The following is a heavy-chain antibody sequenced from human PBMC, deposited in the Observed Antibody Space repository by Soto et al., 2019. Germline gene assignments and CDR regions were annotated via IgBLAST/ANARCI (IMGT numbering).Heavy chain of an antibody. CDR2: INPDNGNT. Sequence: ASVKVSCKASGYTFTRSGISWVRQAPGQGLEWLGWINPDNGNTNYAQHQQGRVSLTTDTSTSTAYMDLRSLRSDDTAVYYCARVLGITTFGVYSMYYYGMDVWGQGTTVTVSS. V-gene: IGHV1-18*01. J-gene: IGHJ6*02. CDR3: ARVLGITTFGVYSMYYYGMDV. CDR1: GYTFTRSG. D-gene: IGHD3-3*01.